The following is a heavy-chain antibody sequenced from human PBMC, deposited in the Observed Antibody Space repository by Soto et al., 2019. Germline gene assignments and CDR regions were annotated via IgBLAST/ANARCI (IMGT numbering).Heavy chain of an antibody. D-gene: IGHD3-10*01. CDR3: ARAHGSGSYYGWFDP. CDR2: INPSFGTT. Sequence: QVQLLQSGAEVKKPGASVKVSCQASGYTFINNYLHWVRQAPGQGLEWMGLINPSFGTTTYAQNFQGRLTMTSDTSMSTVFMQLNTLRSDDTAVYYCARAHGSGSYYGWFDPWGQGTLVTVSS. CDR1: GYTFINNY. V-gene: IGHV1-46*01. J-gene: IGHJ5*02.